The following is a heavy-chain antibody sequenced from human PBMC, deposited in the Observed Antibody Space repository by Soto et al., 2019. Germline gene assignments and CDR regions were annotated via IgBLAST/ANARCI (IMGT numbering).Heavy chain of an antibody. CDR1: GGSFRGYF. Sequence: QLQLQQWGAGLLKPSETLSLTCAVSGGSFRGYFWSWIRHSPDKGLEWIGEINDSGNTYYNPSFKIRLTISVDTSTSQISLRLTSVTAADSAVYFCQGGDFWGQGTRVTVSS. J-gene: IGHJ4*02. V-gene: IGHV4-34*01. CDR3: QGGDF. D-gene: IGHD3-16*01. CDR2: INDSGNT.